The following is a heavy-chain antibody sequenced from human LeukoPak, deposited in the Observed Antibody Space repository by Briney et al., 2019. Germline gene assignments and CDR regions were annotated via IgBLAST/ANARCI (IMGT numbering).Heavy chain of an antibody. D-gene: IGHD6-13*01. CDR3: AKDREVASAGAADS. Sequence: PGGSLRLSCAASGFTFSSHSMSWVRQAAGKGLEWVSAISSSGSTTYYADSVKGRFTISRDNSKNTLYLQMDSLRAEDTAIYSCAKDREVASAGAADSWGQGTQVTVSS. V-gene: IGHV3-23*01. CDR1: GFTFSSHS. J-gene: IGHJ4*02. CDR2: ISSSGSTT.